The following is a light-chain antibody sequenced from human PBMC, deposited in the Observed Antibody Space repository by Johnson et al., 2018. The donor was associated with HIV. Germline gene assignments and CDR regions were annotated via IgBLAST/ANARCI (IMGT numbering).Light chain of an antibody. CDR1: SSNIGNNY. V-gene: IGLV1-51*01. CDR2: DNN. CDR3: GTWDSSRGKV. J-gene: IGLJ1*01. Sequence: QSVLTQPPSVSAAPGQKVTISCSGSSSNIGNNYVSWYQQLPGTAPKLLIYDNNKRPSGIPDRFSGSKSGTSATLGITGLQTGDEADYYCGTWDSSRGKVFGTATKVTVL.